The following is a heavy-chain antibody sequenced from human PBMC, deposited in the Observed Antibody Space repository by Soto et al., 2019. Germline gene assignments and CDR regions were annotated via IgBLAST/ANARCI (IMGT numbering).Heavy chain of an antibody. Sequence: QVQLVQSGAEVKKPGSSVKVSCKASGGTFSSYTISWVRQAPGQGLEWMGRIIPILGIANYAQKSQRRVTITADKSTSTAYMELGSLRSEDTAVYYCASNPYDFWGSSSYYYYLDVWGKGTTVTVSS. V-gene: IGHV1-69*02. CDR2: IIPILGIA. CDR3: ASNPYDFWGSSSYYYYLDV. D-gene: IGHD3-3*01. CDR1: GGTFSSYT. J-gene: IGHJ6*03.